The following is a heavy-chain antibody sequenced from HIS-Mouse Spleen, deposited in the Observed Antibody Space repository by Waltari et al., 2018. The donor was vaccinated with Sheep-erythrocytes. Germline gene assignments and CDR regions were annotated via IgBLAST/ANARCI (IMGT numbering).Heavy chain of an antibody. CDR2: ISSSSSYI. J-gene: IGHJ4*02. CDR3: ARDPSRGYSYGWDYFDY. Sequence: EVQLVESGGGRVKPGGSLRLSCAASGFTFSPYSLQWVRQAPGKGLEWVSSISSSSSYIYYADSVKGRFTISRDNAKNSLYLQMNSLRAEDTAVYYCARDPSRGYSYGWDYFDYWGQGTQVTVSS. V-gene: IGHV3-21*01. CDR1: GFTFSPYS. D-gene: IGHD5-18*01.